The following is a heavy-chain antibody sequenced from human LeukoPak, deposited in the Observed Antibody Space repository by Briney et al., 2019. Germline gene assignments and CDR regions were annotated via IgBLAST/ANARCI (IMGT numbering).Heavy chain of an antibody. Sequence: GGSLRLSCTVSGFTVSSNSMSWVRQAPGKGLEWVSFIYSGGNTHYSDSVKGRFTISRDNAKNSLYLQMNSLRAEDTAVYYCARDLGRPQDIVVVPAGLWGQGTLVTVSS. CDR2: IYSGGNT. V-gene: IGHV3-53*01. D-gene: IGHD2-2*01. CDR3: ARDLGRPQDIVVVPAGL. J-gene: IGHJ4*02. CDR1: GFTVSSNS.